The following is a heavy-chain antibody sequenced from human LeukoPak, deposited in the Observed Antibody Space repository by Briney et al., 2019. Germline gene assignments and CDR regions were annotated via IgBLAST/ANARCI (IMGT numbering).Heavy chain of an antibody. Sequence: GGSLRLSCEASGFIFNNHWMHWVRQAPGKGLEWVGRIKSKMDGGTIDYVAPVKGRFTISRDDSKNAVYLQMNSLKTDDTAVYYCATAGYCSGGNCYGFDHWGQGTLVTVSS. CDR1: GFIFNNHW. J-gene: IGHJ4*02. D-gene: IGHD2-15*01. CDR2: IKSKMDGGTI. V-gene: IGHV3-15*01. CDR3: ATAGYCSGGNCYGFDH.